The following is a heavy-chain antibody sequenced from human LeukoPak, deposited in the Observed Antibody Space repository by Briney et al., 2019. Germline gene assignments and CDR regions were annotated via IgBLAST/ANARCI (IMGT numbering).Heavy chain of an antibody. V-gene: IGHV4-59*01. CDR2: MFYSGST. D-gene: IGHD3-10*01. CDR3: ARGGYYGSGSFYGMDV. J-gene: IGHJ6*02. CDR1: GGSISSYY. Sequence: KPSETLSLTCTVSGGSISSYYWSWIRQPPGKGLEWIGYMFYSGSTNYNPSLMSRVTISVDTSKNQFSLKLSSVTAADTAVYYCARGGYYGSGSFYGMDVWGQGTTVTVSS.